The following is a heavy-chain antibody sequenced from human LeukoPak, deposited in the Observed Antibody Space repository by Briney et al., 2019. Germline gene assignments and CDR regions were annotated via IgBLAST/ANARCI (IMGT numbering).Heavy chain of an antibody. Sequence: GGSLRLSCAASGFTFSSYWMSWVRQAPGKGLEWVADIKQDGSEKYYVDSVKGRFTISRDNAKNSLYLQMNSLRAEDTAVYYCARKVVVVAAANYYYYYGMDAWGKGTTVTVSS. CDR1: GFTFSSYW. CDR2: IKQDGSEK. D-gene: IGHD2-15*01. V-gene: IGHV3-7*03. CDR3: ARKVVVVAAANYYYYYGMDA. J-gene: IGHJ6*04.